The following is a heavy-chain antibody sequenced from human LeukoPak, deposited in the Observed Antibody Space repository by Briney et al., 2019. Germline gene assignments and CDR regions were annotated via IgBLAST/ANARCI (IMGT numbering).Heavy chain of an antibody. Sequence: PGGSLRLSCAASGFTFSSYAMSWVRQAPGKGLEWVSAISGSGGSTYYADSVKGRFTISRDNSKNTLYLQMNSLRAEDTAVYYCANLGPDFWRGYLLPFDYWGQGTLVTVSS. J-gene: IGHJ4*02. CDR2: ISGSGGST. V-gene: IGHV3-23*01. D-gene: IGHD3-3*01. CDR1: GFTFSSYA. CDR3: ANLGPDFWRGYLLPFDY.